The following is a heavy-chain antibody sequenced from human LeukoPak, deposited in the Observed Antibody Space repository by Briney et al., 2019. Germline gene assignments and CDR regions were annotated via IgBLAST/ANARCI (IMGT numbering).Heavy chain of an antibody. CDR2: ISGSGGYT. Sequence: PGGSLRLSCAASGFTFSSYAMSWVRQAPGKGLEWVSTISGSGGYTYYADSVKGRFTISRDNSRNTLYLQMNSLRAEDTAVYYCAKTPQSWIQHSKGAFDIWGQGTMVTVSS. D-gene: IGHD5-18*01. CDR3: AKTPQSWIQHSKGAFDI. CDR1: GFTFSSYA. J-gene: IGHJ3*02. V-gene: IGHV3-23*01.